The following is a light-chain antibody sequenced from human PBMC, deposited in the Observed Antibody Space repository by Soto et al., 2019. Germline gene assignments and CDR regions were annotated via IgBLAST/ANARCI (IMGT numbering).Light chain of an antibody. Sequence: QSVLTQPPSVSGAPGQRVTVSCTGSSSNIGAGYDVHWYQQLPGKAPKLLIYSNNIRPSGVPVRFSGSKSGTSASLAITGLQAEDEADYYCQSYDGSVSVFGGGTKVTVL. CDR1: SSNIGAGYD. CDR3: QSYDGSVSV. J-gene: IGLJ2*01. V-gene: IGLV1-40*01. CDR2: SNN.